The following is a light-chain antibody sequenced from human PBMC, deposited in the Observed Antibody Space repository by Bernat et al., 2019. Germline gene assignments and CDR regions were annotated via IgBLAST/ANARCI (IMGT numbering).Light chain of an antibody. V-gene: IGLV3-19*01. CDR1: SLRSYY. J-gene: IGLJ2*01. CDR2: GKN. CDR3: NCRDSSGNNMV. Sequence: SSELTQDPAVSVALGQTVRITCQGDSLRSYYASWYQQKPGQAPVLVIYGKNNRPSGIPDRFSGSSSGNTASLTITGAQAEDEADYYCNCRDSSGNNMVFGGGTKLTVL.